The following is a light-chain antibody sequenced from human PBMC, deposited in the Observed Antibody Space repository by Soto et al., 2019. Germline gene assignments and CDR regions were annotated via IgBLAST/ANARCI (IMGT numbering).Light chain of an antibody. V-gene: IGKV2-28*01. CDR3: MQALQSLT. CDR2: FGS. CDR1: QSLLYNNTYNY. Sequence: DVVKTQTPLSLSVTPGEPASISCRSSQSLLYNNTYNYLDWYVQKPGQSPQLLIYFGSNRAPGVPDRFSGSGSGTDFTLKINRVEAEDVGTYYCMQALQSLTFGQGTRLEIK. J-gene: IGKJ5*01.